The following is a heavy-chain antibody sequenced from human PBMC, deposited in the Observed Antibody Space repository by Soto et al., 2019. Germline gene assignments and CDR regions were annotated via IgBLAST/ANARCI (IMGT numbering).Heavy chain of an antibody. CDR1: GFTFSSYS. D-gene: IGHD4-17*01. V-gene: IGHV3-21*01. CDR3: ARLLTTGGLFDY. CDR2: ISSSSSYI. J-gene: IGHJ4*02. Sequence: GGSLRLSCAASGFTFSSYSMNWVRQAPGKGLEWVSSISSSSSYIYYADSVKGRFTISRDNAKNSLYLQMNSLRAEDTAVYYCARLLTTGGLFDYWGQGTLVTVSS.